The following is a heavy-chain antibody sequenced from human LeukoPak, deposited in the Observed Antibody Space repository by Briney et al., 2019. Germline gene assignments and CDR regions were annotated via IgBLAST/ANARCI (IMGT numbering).Heavy chain of an antibody. V-gene: IGHV3-7*01. Sequence: GGSLRLSCAASGFTFSSYWMSWVRQAPGKGLEWVANIKQDGSEKYYVDSVKGRFTISRDNAKNSLYLQMNSLRAEDTAVYYCAKEGGTFLFDYWGQGTLVTVSS. CDR1: GFTFSSYW. J-gene: IGHJ4*02. CDR3: AKEGGTFLFDY. D-gene: IGHD1-1*01. CDR2: IKQDGSEK.